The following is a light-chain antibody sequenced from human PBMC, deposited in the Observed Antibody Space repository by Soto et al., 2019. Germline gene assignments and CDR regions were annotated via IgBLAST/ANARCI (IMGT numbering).Light chain of an antibody. V-gene: IGKV1-39*01. CDR3: QQSYTTPYT. Sequence: DIQMTQSPSSLSASVGDRVTITCRASQSISNFLNWYQQKPGKAPELLIYAASSLHSGVPSRFSGRRSGTNFTLTISSLQPEDFATYSCQQSYTTPYTFGQGTKLEIK. CDR2: AAS. J-gene: IGKJ2*01. CDR1: QSISNF.